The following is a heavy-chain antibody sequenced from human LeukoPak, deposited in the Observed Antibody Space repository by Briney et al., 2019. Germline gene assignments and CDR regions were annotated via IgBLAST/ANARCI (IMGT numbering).Heavy chain of an antibody. V-gene: IGHV4-4*09. CDR3: AGVERLGYCSSTSCYEPPDV. Sequence: SETLSLTCTVSGGSISSYYWSWIRQPPWKGLEWIGYIYTSGSTNYNPSLKSRVTISVDTSKNQFSLKLSSVTAADTAVYYCAGVERLGYCSSTSCYEPPDVWGKGTTVTVSS. D-gene: IGHD2-2*01. CDR2: IYTSGST. J-gene: IGHJ6*04. CDR1: GGSISSYY.